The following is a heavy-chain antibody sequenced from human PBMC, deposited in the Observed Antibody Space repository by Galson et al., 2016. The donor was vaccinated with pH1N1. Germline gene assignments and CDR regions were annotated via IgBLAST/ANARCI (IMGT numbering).Heavy chain of an antibody. CDR3: ARAPYSINWYYSF. V-gene: IGHV3-74*01. CDR2: INGDGSST. J-gene: IGHJ4*02. Sequence: SLRLSCAASGFTFSSHWMHWVRQAPGKGLVWVSRINGDGSSTSYTDSVKGRFTISRDNARNTLYLQMNSLRAEDTGVYYCARAPYSINWYYSFWGQGILVTVPS. D-gene: IGHD6-13*01. CDR1: GFTFSSHW.